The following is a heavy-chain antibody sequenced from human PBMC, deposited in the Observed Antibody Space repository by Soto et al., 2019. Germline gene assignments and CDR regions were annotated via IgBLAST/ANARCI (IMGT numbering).Heavy chain of an antibody. D-gene: IGHD6-19*01. CDR3: ARSFGWYAIDY. CDR1: GVSISSNYY. Sequence: QVLLQESGPVLVQPSGTLSLSCVVSGVSISSNYYWGWVRQPPGKGLEWLGDISHIGSVNYNPSLKSRVTISMDKSQNQFSLKVNSVTAAATAVYYCARSFGWYAIDYWGQGTLVIVSS. J-gene: IGHJ4*02. CDR2: ISHIGSV. V-gene: IGHV4-4*02.